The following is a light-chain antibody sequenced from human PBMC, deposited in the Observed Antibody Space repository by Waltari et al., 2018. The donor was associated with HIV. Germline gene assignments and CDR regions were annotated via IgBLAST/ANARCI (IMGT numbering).Light chain of an antibody. J-gene: IGKJ4*01. Sequence: DIVMTQSPDSLAVSLGERATINCKSSQSVLYSSNNKNYLAWYQQQQGQSPKLLIYWASTREFGVPDRFSGSGSGTDFTLTISSLQAEDVAVYYCQQYYSTPLTFGGGTKVEIK. V-gene: IGKV4-1*01. CDR3: QQYYSTPLT. CDR1: QSVLYSSNNKNY. CDR2: WAS.